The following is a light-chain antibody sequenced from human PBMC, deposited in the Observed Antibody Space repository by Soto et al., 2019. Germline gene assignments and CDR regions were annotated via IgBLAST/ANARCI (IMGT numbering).Light chain of an antibody. V-gene: IGKV1-9*01. CDR1: QGISSY. CDR3: QQLNSYPGFT. CDR2: AAS. Sequence: DIQLTQSPSFLSASVGDRVTITCRASQGISSYLAWYQQKPGKAPKLLIYAASTLQSGVPSRFSGSGSGTESTLTIRSLQPEDFATYYCQQLNSYPGFTFGPGTKGDIK. J-gene: IGKJ3*01.